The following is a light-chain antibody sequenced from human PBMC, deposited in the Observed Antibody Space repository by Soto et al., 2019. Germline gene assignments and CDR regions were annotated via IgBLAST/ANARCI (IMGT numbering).Light chain of an antibody. CDR3: MQALQTPWT. CDR1: QSLLHSNGYNC. CDR2: LGS. V-gene: IGKV2-28*01. Sequence: DIVMTQSPLSLPVTPGESASISCRSSQSLLHSNGYNCLDWYLQKPGQSPQLLIYLGSNRAPGVPDRLSGSGSGTDFTLKISRVEAGDVGVYYCMQALQTPWTFCQGTKVEI. J-gene: IGKJ1*01.